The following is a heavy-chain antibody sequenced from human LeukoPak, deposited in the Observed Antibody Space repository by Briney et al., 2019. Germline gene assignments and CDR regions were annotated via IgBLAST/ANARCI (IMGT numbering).Heavy chain of an antibody. CDR3: AREAETTLNWFDP. CDR1: GYTFSGYY. J-gene: IGHJ5*02. Sequence: GASVKVSCKASGYTFSGYYMHWVRQAAGQGLEWRGWINPNSGGTKFAQKFQGRVTMTRDTSISTAYMELSRLRSDDTAVYYCAREAETTLNWFDPWGQGTLVTVSS. CDR2: INPNSGGT. V-gene: IGHV1-2*02. D-gene: IGHD1-1*01.